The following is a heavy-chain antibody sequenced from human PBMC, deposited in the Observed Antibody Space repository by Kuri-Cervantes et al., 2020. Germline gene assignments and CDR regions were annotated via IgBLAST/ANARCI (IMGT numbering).Heavy chain of an antibody. CDR1: GFTFSSYS. D-gene: IGHD1-1*01. V-gene: IGHV3-21*01. CDR2: ISSSSSYI. J-gene: IGHJ6*02. CDR3: ARDRWNDLYYYGMDV. Sequence: GGSLRLSCAASGFTFSSYSMNWVRQAPGKGLEWVSSISSSSSYIYYADSVKGRFTISRDNAKNSLYLQMNSLRDEDTAVYYCARDRWNDLYYYGMDVWGQGTTVTVSS.